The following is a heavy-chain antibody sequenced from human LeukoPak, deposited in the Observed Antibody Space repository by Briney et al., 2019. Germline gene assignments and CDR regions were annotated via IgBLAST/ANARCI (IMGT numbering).Heavy chain of an antibody. Sequence: GESLKISCKGSGYSFTSYWIGWVRQMPGKGLGWMGIIYPGDSDTRYSPSFQGQVTISADKSISTAYLQWGSLKASDTAMYYCARHRQAGTTVYAFDIWGQGTMVTVSS. V-gene: IGHV5-51*01. D-gene: IGHD1-7*01. CDR1: GYSFTSYW. J-gene: IGHJ3*02. CDR2: IYPGDSDT. CDR3: ARHRQAGTTVYAFDI.